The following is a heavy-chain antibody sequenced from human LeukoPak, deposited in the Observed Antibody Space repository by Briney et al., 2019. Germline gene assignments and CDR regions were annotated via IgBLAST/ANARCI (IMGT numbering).Heavy chain of an antibody. CDR2: IYSGGST. CDR3: AKDVVVTAHRALDY. D-gene: IGHD2-21*02. Sequence: PGGSLRLSCAASGFTVSSNYMSWVRQAPGKGLEWVSVIYSGGSTYYADSVKGRFTISRDNSENTLYLQMNSLRAEDTAVYYCAKDVVVTAHRALDYWGQGTLVTVSS. V-gene: IGHV3-53*01. CDR1: GFTVSSNY. J-gene: IGHJ4*02.